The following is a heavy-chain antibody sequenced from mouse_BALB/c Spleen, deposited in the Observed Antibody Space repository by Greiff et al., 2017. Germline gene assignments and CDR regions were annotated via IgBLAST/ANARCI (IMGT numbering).Heavy chain of an antibody. CDR1: GDSITSGY. V-gene: IGHV3-8*02. CDR3: ARWTTATDYFDY. J-gene: IGHJ2*01. Sequence: EVKLMESGPSLVKPSQTLSLTCSVTGDSITSGYWNWIRKFPGNKLEYMGYISYSGSTYYNPSLKSRISITRDTSKNQYYLQLNSVTTEDTATYYCARWTTATDYFDYWGQGTTLTVSS. D-gene: IGHD1-2*01. CDR2: ISYSGST.